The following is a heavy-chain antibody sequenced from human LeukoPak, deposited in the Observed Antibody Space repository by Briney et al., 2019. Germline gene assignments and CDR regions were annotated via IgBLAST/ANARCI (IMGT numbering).Heavy chain of an antibody. D-gene: IGHD2-15*01. CDR2: ISGSGGST. Sequence: GGSLRLSCAASGFTFSSYAMNWVRQAPGKGLEWVSTISGSGGSTYYADSVKGRFTISRDNSKNTLYLQMNSLRAEDTAVYYCAKDPRYCSGGSCYSEFDYWGQGTLVTVSS. J-gene: IGHJ4*02. CDR3: AKDPRYCSGGSCYSEFDY. CDR1: GFTFSSYA. V-gene: IGHV3-23*01.